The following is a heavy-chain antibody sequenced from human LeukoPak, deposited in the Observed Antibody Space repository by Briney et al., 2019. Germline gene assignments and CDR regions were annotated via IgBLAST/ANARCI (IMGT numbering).Heavy chain of an antibody. CDR2: ISYSGST. V-gene: IGHV4-59*01. J-gene: IGHJ4*02. D-gene: IGHD3-9*01. CDR1: GGSISGYY. CDR3: ARGGYDILTGYYDY. Sequence: SETLSLTCTVSGGSISGYYWSWIRQPPGKGLEWIGYISYSGSTNYNPSLKSRVTISVDTSKSQFSLKLSSVTAADTAVYYCARGGYDILTGYYDYWGQGTLVTVSS.